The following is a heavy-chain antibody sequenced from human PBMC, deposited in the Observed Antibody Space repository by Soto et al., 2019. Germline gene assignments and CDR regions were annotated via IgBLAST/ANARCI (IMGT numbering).Heavy chain of an antibody. Sequence: SETLSLTCTVSGGSISSYYWSWIRQPPGKGLEWIGYIYYSGSTNYNPSLKSRVTISVDTSKNQFSLKLSSVTAADTAVYYCARHSPSFLIFGVVISDEPLAYYMDIWGKGTTVSLSS. CDR2: IYYSGST. V-gene: IGHV4-59*08. D-gene: IGHD3-3*01. CDR1: GGSISSYY. J-gene: IGHJ6*03. CDR3: ARHSPSFLIFGVVISDEPLAYYMDI.